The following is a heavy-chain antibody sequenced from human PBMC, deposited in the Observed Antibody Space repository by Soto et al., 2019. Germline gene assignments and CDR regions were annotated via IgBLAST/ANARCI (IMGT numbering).Heavy chain of an antibody. J-gene: IGHJ4*02. V-gene: IGHV3-53*01. CDR2: LYSGGKS. CDR1: GFNFDNSY. Sequence: GGSLRLYCAASGFNFDNSYLSWVRQAPGTGLEGVEILYSGGKSYYAESVRGRVTISRDISKNTLDLQMNRLTADDTAVYYCSKNNVAPAFVGFEYWGQGTLVTVSS. D-gene: IGHD2-2*01. CDR3: SKNNVAPAFVGFEY.